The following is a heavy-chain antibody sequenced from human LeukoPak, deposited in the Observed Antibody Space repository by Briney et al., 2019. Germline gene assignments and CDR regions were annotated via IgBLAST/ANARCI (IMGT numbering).Heavy chain of an antibody. Sequence: GASVKVSCKASGYTFTSYGVSWVRQAPGQGLEWMGWISAYNGNTNYAQKLQGRVTMTTDTSTSTAYMELRSLRSDDTAVYYCARPGGYGTDYYYYGMDVWGQGTTVTVSS. CDR3: ARPGGYGTDYYYYGMDV. V-gene: IGHV1-18*01. CDR2: ISAYNGNT. J-gene: IGHJ6*02. CDR1: GYTFTSYG. D-gene: IGHD5-18*01.